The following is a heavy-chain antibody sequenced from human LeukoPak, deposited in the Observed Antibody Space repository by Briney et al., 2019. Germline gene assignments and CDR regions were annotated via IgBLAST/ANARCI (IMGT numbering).Heavy chain of an antibody. J-gene: IGHJ3*01. V-gene: IGHV3-21*01. CDR3: ARSPKTRGYSYGFDAFDL. Sequence: KAGGSLRLSCAASGFLFSIYKMNGVRQSPGKALEWVSSISTSSGYIHYADSLEGRFTVSRDNTKKSLYLQMNSLRADDTAVYYCARSPKTRGYSYGFDAFDLGGQGTLVTVSS. CDR1: GFLFSIYK. D-gene: IGHD5-18*01. CDR2: ISTSSGYI.